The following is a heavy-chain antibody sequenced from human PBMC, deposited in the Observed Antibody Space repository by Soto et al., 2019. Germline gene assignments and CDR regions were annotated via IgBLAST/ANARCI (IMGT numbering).Heavy chain of an antibody. CDR3: ARALGGAAAGMD. Sequence: QVELLQSGAEVKKPGASVMVSCKTSGYNFNIYGISWVRQAPGLGLEWMGLINGYRGNTNYAQQAQVRRNVTKDATAGTAYMEVRSLGPDGKAVYCCARALGGAAAGMDWGPGNMVTVSS. D-gene: IGHD6-13*01. J-gene: IGHJ4*02. CDR2: INGYRGNT. CDR1: GYNFNIYG. V-gene: IGHV1-18*01.